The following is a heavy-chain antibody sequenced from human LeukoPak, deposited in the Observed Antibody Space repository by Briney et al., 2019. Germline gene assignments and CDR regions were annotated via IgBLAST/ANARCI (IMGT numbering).Heavy chain of an antibody. V-gene: IGHV3-74*01. CDR1: GFTFSSHW. J-gene: IGHJ4*02. Sequence: AGGSLRLSCAASGFTFSSHWMHWVRDAPGKGLVWVSHISIDGETTNYADSVKGRFTISRDNAKSTLYLQMNSLRAEDTAVYYCARTNVKRSFDYWGQGSLVTVSS. CDR2: ISIDGETT. CDR3: ARTNVKRSFDY. D-gene: IGHD2-8*01.